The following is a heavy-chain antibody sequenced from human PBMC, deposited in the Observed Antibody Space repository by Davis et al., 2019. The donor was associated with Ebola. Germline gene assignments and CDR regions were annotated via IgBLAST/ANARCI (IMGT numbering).Heavy chain of an antibody. Sequence: GESLKISCAASGFTFSSYGMHWVRQAPGKGLEWVAVISYDGSNKYYADSVKGRFTISRDNSKNTLYLQMNSLRAEDTAVYYCATRKELVVPAALDYWGQGTLVTVSS. CDR1: GFTFSSYG. D-gene: IGHD2-2*01. CDR2: ISYDGSNK. CDR3: ATRKELVVPAALDY. V-gene: IGHV3-30*03. J-gene: IGHJ4*02.